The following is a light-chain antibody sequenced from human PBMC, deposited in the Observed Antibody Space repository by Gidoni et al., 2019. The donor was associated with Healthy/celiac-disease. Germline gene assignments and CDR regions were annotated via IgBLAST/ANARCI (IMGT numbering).Light chain of an antibody. J-gene: IGKJ1*01. CDR2: AAS. Sequence: AIQMTQSPSSLSASVGDRVTITCRAHQGIRNDLGWYQQKPGKAPKLLIYAASSLQSRVPSRFGGSGSGADFTLTISSLQPEDFATYYWLQDYNYPLTFGQGTRVEIK. CDR3: LQDYNYPLT. V-gene: IGKV1-6*01. CDR1: QGIRND.